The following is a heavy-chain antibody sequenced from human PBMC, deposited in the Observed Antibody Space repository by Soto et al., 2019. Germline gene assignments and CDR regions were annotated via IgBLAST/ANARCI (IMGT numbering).Heavy chain of an antibody. Sequence: QVQLVQSGAEVKKPGSSVKVSCKASGGTFSSYAISWVRQAPGQGLEWMGGIIPIFGTANYAQKFQGRVTITADEATSTAYMELSSLISEDTAVYYCAIEYYYGSGSYYNVTSFNYYYGMDVWGQGTTVTVSS. J-gene: IGHJ6*02. D-gene: IGHD3-10*01. CDR1: GGTFSSYA. CDR3: AIEYYYGSGSYYNVTSFNYYYGMDV. CDR2: IIPIFGTA. V-gene: IGHV1-69*01.